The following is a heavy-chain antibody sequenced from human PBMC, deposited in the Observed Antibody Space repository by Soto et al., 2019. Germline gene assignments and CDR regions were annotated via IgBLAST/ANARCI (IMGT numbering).Heavy chain of an antibody. CDR2: ISWDGGST. CDR3: AKGVAGTSDYYYGMDV. J-gene: IGHJ6*02. Sequence: EVQLVESGGVVVQPGGPLRLSCAASGFTFDDYTMHWVRQAPGKGLEWVSLISWDGGSTYYADSVKGRFTISRDNSKNSLYLQMNSLRTEDTALYYCAKGVAGTSDYYYGMDVWGQGTTVTVSS. D-gene: IGHD6-19*01. V-gene: IGHV3-43*01. CDR1: GFTFDDYT.